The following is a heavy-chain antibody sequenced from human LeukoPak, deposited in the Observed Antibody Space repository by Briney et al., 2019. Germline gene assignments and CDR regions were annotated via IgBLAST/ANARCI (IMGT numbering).Heavy chain of an antibody. D-gene: IGHD2-15*01. V-gene: IGHV4-30-4*01. CDR2: IYYSGST. J-gene: IGHJ4*02. Sequence: SQTLSLTCTVSGGSISSGDYYWSWIRQPPGKGLEWIGYIYYSGSTYHNPSLKSRVTISVDTSKNQFSLKLSSVTAADTAVYYCARVELGYCSGGSCYYFDYWGQGTLVTVSS. CDR1: GGSISSGDYY. CDR3: ARVELGYCSGGSCYYFDY.